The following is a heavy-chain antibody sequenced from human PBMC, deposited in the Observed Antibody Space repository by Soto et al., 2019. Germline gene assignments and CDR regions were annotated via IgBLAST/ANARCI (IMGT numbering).Heavy chain of an antibody. CDR1: GYSFTTYW. CDR2: IYPGDSDA. CDR3: ARREYGSSGQSENWGDP. D-gene: IGHD3-22*01. J-gene: IGHJ5*02. Sequence: GESLPISCKASGYSFTTYWIAWVRQMPGKGLEWMGIIYPGDSDARYGPSFQGQVTISADKSISTAYLQWSSLKASDTAIYYCARREYGSSGQSENWGDPCGQGKLVTV. V-gene: IGHV5-51*01.